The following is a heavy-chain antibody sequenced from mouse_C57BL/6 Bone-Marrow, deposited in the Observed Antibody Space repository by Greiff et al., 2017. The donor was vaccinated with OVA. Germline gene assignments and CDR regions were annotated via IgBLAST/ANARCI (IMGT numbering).Heavy chain of an antibody. CDR3: TRDRGIYYGYYMDY. CDR2: ISSGGDYI. D-gene: IGHD2-1*01. J-gene: IGHJ2*01. Sequence: EVQVVESGEGLVKPGGSLKLSCAASGFTFSSYAMSWVRQTPEKRLEWVAYISSGGDYIYYADTVKGRFTISRDNARTTLYMQRSSLKSEDTAMYYCTRDRGIYYGYYMDYWGQGTTLTVSS. V-gene: IGHV5-9-1*02. CDR1: GFTFSSYA.